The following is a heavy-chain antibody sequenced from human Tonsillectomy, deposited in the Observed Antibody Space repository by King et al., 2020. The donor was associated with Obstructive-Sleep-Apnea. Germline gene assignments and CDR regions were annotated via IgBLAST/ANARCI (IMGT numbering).Heavy chain of an antibody. CDR3: AKTRVGRGVGDAFDI. V-gene: IGHV3-30-3*01. D-gene: IGHD3-10*01. Sequence: VQLVESGGGVVQPGRSLRLSCEASGFTFSSYAMHWVRQAPGKGLEWVAVISYDGSNKYYADSVKGRFTISRDNSKNTPYLQMNSLRAEDTAVYYCAKTRVGRGVGDAFDIWGQGTMVTVSS. CDR2: ISYDGSNK. CDR1: GFTFSSYA. J-gene: IGHJ3*02.